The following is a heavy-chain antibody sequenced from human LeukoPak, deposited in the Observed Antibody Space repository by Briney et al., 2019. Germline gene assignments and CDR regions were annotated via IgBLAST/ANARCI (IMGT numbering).Heavy chain of an antibody. CDR2: ISGSGGST. D-gene: IGHD2-2*01. J-gene: IGHJ4*02. V-gene: IGHV3-23*01. CDR3: AKDPQHPLDY. CDR1: GFTFSSYA. Sequence: GGSLRLSCAASGFTFSSYAMSWVRQAPGKGLEWVSAISGSGGSTFYADSVKGRFAISRDNSKNTLYLQMNSLKVEDTAIYSCAKDPQHPLDYWGRGTPVTVSP.